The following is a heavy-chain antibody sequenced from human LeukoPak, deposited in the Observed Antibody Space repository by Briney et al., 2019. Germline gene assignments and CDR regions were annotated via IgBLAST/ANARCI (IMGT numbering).Heavy chain of an antibody. J-gene: IGHJ5*02. CDR1: GFTFSSYS. CDR3: SKGSIAVATAFGP. CDR2: ISSSSTYI. Sequence: PGGSLRLSCAASGFTFSSYSMSWVRQAPGKGLEWVSSISSSSTYINYADSVKGRFTISRDNAKNSLYLQRNSLRAEDTAMYYCSKGSIAVATAFGPWVEGALGTVSS. D-gene: IGHD6-19*01. V-gene: IGHV3-21*01.